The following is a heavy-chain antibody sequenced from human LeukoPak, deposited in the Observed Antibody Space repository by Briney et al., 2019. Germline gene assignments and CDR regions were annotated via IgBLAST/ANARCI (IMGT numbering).Heavy chain of an antibody. D-gene: IGHD1-26*01. Sequence: GGSLRLSCAPSGFTFSQYGMYWVRQAPGKGLEWVAYIQFDGNKEYYRDSVKGRFTISRDNSKNTLFLQMNSLKPEDSALYYCAKPTPGTAPRPLDSWGRGTLVTVSS. CDR2: IQFDGNKE. CDR3: AKPTPGTAPRPLDS. CDR1: GFTFSQYG. V-gene: IGHV3-30*02. J-gene: IGHJ4*02.